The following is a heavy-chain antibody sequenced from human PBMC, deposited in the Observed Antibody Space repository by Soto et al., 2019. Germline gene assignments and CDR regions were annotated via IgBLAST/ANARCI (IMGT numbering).Heavy chain of an antibody. D-gene: IGHD2-15*01. Sequence: GGSLRLSCAASGFTFSSYAMHWVRQAPGKGLEWVAVISYDGSNKYYADSVKGRFTISRDNSKNTLYLQMNSLRAEDTAVYYCARSEYCSGGSCYPFDYWGQGTLVTVSS. CDR2: ISYDGSNK. J-gene: IGHJ4*02. V-gene: IGHV3-30-3*01. CDR1: GFTFSSYA. CDR3: ARSEYCSGGSCYPFDY.